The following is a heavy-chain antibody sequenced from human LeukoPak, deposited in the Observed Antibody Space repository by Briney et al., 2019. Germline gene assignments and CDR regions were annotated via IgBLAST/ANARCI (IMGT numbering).Heavy chain of an antibody. J-gene: IGHJ4*02. V-gene: IGHV4-59*01. CDR2: IYYSGST. Sequence: NTSETLSLTCTVSGASISSYFWNWIRQPPGKGLEWIGYIYYSGSTNYNPSLKSRVTISVDTSKNQFSLKLSSVTAADTAVYYCARGLGRGYGSGSYYSYYFDYWGQGTLVTVSS. D-gene: IGHD3-10*01. CDR1: GASISSYF. CDR3: ARGLGRGYGSGSYYSYYFDY.